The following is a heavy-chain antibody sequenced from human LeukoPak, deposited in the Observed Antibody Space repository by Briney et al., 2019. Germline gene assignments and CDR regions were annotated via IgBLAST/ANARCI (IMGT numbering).Heavy chain of an antibody. J-gene: IGHJ4*02. CDR3: ATETTAAHDY. D-gene: IGHD4-17*01. V-gene: IGHV3-23*01. CDR2: ISGSGGTT. CDR1: GFTFSTYA. Sequence: PGGSLRLSCAASGFTFSTYAMSWVRQAPGKGLEWVSGISGSGGTTYYADSVKGRFIISRDNSKNTLYLQMNSLRAEDTAVYYCATETTAAHDYWGQGTLITVSP.